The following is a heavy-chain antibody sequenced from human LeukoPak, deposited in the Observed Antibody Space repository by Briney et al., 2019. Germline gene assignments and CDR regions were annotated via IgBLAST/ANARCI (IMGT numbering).Heavy chain of an antibody. CDR3: ARASSGYYEDAFDI. D-gene: IGHD3-22*01. CDR1: GFTFSSYG. V-gene: IGHV3-48*03. Sequence: QPGRSLRLSCAASGFTFSSYGIHWVRQAPGKGLEWVSYISSSGSTIYYADSVKGRFTISRDNAKNSLYLQMNSLRAEDTAVYYCARASSGYYEDAFDIWGQGTMVTVSS. J-gene: IGHJ3*02. CDR2: ISSSGSTI.